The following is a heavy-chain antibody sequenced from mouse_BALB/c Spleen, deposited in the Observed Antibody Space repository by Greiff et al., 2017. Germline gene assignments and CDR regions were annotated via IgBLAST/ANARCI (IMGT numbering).Heavy chain of an antibody. CDR2: IWSGGST. CDR1: GFSLTSYG. V-gene: IGHV2-2*02. CDR3: ARSDDRGFAY. J-gene: IGHJ3*01. D-gene: IGHD2-14*01. Sequence: VKLVESGPGLVQPSQSLSITCTVSGFSLTSYGVHWVRQSPGKGLEWLGVIWSGGSTDYNAAFISRLSISKDNSKSQVFFKMNSLQANDTAIYYCARSDDRGFAYWGQGTLVTVSA.